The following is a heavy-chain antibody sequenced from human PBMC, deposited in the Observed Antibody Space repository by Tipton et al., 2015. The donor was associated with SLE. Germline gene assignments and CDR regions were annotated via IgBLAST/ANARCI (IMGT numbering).Heavy chain of an antibody. V-gene: IGHV4-39*07. CDR1: GGSISSGGYY. CDR2: INHSGST. CDR3: ARTGILTLFDY. Sequence: TLSLTCTVSGGSISSGGYYWSWIRQPPWKGLEWIGEINHSGSTNYNPSLKSRVTISVDTSKNQFSLKLSSVTAADTAVYYCARTGILTLFDYWGQGTLVTVSS. J-gene: IGHJ4*02. D-gene: IGHD4-23*01.